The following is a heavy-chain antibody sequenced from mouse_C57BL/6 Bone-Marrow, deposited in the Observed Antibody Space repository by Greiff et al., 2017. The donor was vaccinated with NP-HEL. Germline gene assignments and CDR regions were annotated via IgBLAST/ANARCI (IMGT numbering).Heavy chain of an antibody. CDR2: IDPETGGT. J-gene: IGHJ3*01. CDR1: GYTFTDYE. Sequence: QVQLKQSGAELVRPGASVTLSCKASGYTFTDYEMHWVKQTPVHGLEWIGAIDPETGGTAYNQKFKGKAILTADKSSSTAYMELRSLTSEDSAVYYCTRWIRGWYYTGWFAYWGQGTLVTVSA. V-gene: IGHV1-15*01. D-gene: IGHD1-1*01. CDR3: TRWIRGWYYTGWFAY.